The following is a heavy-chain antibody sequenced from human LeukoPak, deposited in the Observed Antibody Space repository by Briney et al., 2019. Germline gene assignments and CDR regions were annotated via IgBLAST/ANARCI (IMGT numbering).Heavy chain of an antibody. CDR1: GGSISSYY. CDR2: IYYSGST. D-gene: IGHD3-9*01. CDR3: ARQAISYDILTGYREGHIDY. Sequence: SETLSLTCTVSGGSISSYYWSWIRQPPGKGLEWIGYIYYSGSTNYNPSLKSRVTISVDTSKNQFSLKLSSVTAADTAVYYCARQAISYDILTGYREGHIDYWGQGTLVTVSS. V-gene: IGHV4-59*08. J-gene: IGHJ4*02.